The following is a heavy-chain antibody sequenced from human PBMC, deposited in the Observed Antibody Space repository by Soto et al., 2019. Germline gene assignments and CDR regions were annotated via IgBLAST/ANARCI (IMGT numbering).Heavy chain of an antibody. D-gene: IGHD3-16*01. CDR3: ACLGPYDAFDI. Sequence: SVKVSCKASGGTFSSYAISWVRQAPGQGLEWMGGIIPIIGTANYAQKFQGRVTMTADESTSTAYMELRSLRSDDTAVYYCACLGPYDAFDIWGQGTMVTVSS. CDR1: GGTFSSYA. J-gene: IGHJ3*02. CDR2: IIPIIGTA. V-gene: IGHV1-69*13.